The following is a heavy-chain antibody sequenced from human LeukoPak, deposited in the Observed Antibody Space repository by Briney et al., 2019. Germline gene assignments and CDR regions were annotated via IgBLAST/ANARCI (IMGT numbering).Heavy chain of an antibody. CDR2: IYYSGST. CDR1: GGSISSGDYY. CDR3: AAQDIVATIGS. J-gene: IGHJ4*02. D-gene: IGHD5-12*01. Sequence: PSETLSLTCTVSGGSISSGDYYWSWIRQPPGKGLEWIGYIYYSGSTYYNPSLKSRVTISVDTSKNQLSLKLSSVTAADTAVYYCAAQDIVATIGSWGQGTLVTVSS. V-gene: IGHV4-30-4*01.